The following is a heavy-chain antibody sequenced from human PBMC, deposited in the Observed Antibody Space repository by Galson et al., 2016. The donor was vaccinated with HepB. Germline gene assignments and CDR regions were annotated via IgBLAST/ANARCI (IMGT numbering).Heavy chain of an antibody. J-gene: IGHJ6*04. Sequence: SETLSLTCTVSGGSISSINYYWGWIRQPPGKGLEWIGSIYYSGSTYYNPSLKSRVTISVDTSRTQFSLKLSSVTAADTAVYYCARIRITIFGVVDGRMDVWGKGTTVTVSS. CDR3: ARIRITIFGVVDGRMDV. CDR2: IYYSGST. V-gene: IGHV4-39*01. CDR1: GGSISSINYY. D-gene: IGHD3-3*01.